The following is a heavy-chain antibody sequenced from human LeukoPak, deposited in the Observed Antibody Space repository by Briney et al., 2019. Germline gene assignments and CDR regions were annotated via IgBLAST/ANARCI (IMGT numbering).Heavy chain of an antibody. CDR3: AKNTALTGEFES. J-gene: IGHJ4*02. CDR1: GYTFTSYD. Sequence: SVKVSCKASGYTFTSYDVNWFRQATGQGLEWMGWMNPNSGNTGYAQKFQGRVTLTRDTSISTAYMELSSLRSEDTAVYYCAKNTALTGEFESWGQGTLVTVSS. V-gene: IGHV1-8*01. CDR2: MNPNSGNT. D-gene: IGHD7-27*01.